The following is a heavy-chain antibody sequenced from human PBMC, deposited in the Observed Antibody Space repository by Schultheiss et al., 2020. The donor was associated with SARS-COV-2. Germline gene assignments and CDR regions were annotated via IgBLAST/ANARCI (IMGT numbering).Heavy chain of an antibody. D-gene: IGHD3-10*01. CDR1: GGSISSYY. J-gene: IGHJ4*02. Sequence: SETLSLTCAVSGGSISSYYWSWIRQPAGKGLEWIGYIYHSGSTYYNPSLKSRVTISVDRSKNQFSLKLSSVTAADTAVYYCARLMGHGSGSYSQYYFDYWGQGALVTVSS. CDR3: ARLMGHGSGSYSQYYFDY. CDR2: IYHSGST. V-gene: IGHV4-59*08.